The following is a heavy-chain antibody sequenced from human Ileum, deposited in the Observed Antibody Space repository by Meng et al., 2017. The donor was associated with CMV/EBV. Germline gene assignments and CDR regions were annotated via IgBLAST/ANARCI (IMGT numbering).Heavy chain of an antibody. J-gene: IGHJ5*02. CDR1: GYTFTDYN. Sequence: SGYTFTDYNTSWVRQASGQGLEWMGWINPHSGNTGYTQKFQGRVTMTRDTSISTAYMELSSLRSDDTAVYYCARVCQYVWGSYRCFDPWGQGTLVTVSS. CDR3: ARVCQYVWGSYRCFDP. V-gene: IGHV1-8*01. CDR2: INPHSGNT. D-gene: IGHD3-16*02.